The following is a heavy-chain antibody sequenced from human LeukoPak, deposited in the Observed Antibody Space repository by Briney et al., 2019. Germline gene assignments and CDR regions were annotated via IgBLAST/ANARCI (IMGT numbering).Heavy chain of an antibody. D-gene: IGHD6-19*01. V-gene: IGHV5-51*01. J-gene: IGHJ4*02. Sequence: GESLKISCRGSGYTFTTYWIGWVRQMPGKGLEWMGITYPGDSDTRYSPSFQGQVTISADKSINTAYLQWTSLKASDTAMYYCARYLGFSSGWYPDYWGQGTLVTVSS. CDR2: TYPGDSDT. CDR3: ARYLGFSSGWYPDY. CDR1: GYTFTTYW.